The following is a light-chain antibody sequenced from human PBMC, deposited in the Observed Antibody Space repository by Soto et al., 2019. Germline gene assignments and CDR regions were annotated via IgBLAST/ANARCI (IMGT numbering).Light chain of an antibody. CDR3: TSYTRSDIGV. J-gene: IGLJ3*02. Sequence: HSALTQPASVSGSPGQSITISCTGTSSDVGGYDFVSWYQQRPGKAPKLIIYDVSNRPSGVSNRFSGSKSGNTASLTISGLQAEDEADYYCTSYTRSDIGVFGGGTKLTVL. CDR2: DVS. V-gene: IGLV2-14*01. CDR1: SSDVGGYDF.